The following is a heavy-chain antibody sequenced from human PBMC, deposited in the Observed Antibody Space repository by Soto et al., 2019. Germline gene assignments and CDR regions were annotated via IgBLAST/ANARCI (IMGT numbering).Heavy chain of an antibody. CDR2: MNPGSGDT. Sequence: GASVTFSCKASGYSFTNNDVTWVRQATGQGLEWMGWMNPGSGDTGYAQKFQGRVTMTRNIAIATAYMELSSLRSEDTAIYYCARMASFGSLKWFDPWGQGTLVTVSS. CDR3: ARMASFGSLKWFDP. CDR1: GYSFTNND. D-gene: IGHD5-18*01. V-gene: IGHV1-8*01. J-gene: IGHJ5*02.